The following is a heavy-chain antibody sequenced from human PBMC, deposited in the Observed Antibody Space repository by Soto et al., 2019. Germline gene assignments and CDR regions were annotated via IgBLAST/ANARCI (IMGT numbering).Heavy chain of an antibody. Sequence: SETLCLTGTVSGGSIISYYWRWIRQPPGKGLEWIGYIYYSGSTNHNPSLKSRVTISVDTSKNQFSLKLSSVTAADTAVYYCARAGPDYDILTGYYQFDYWGQGTLVTSPQ. CDR1: GGSIISYY. CDR2: IYYSGST. CDR3: ARAGPDYDILTGYYQFDY. V-gene: IGHV4-59*01. D-gene: IGHD3-9*01. J-gene: IGHJ4*02.